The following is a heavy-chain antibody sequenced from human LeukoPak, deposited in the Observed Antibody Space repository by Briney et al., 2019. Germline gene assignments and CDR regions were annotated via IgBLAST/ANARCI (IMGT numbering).Heavy chain of an antibody. CDR1: GFTFRSYW. D-gene: IGHD7-27*01. J-gene: IGHJ4*02. CDR3: ARDGDSFDH. V-gene: IGHV3-7*01. CDR2: IKPDGSAK. Sequence: GGSLRLSCAASGFTFRSYWMSGVRQAPGKGLEWVANIKPDGSAKYYVDSVKGRFTISRDNAENSLYLQLNSLRTEDMAVYYCARDGDSFDHWGQGTLVTVSS.